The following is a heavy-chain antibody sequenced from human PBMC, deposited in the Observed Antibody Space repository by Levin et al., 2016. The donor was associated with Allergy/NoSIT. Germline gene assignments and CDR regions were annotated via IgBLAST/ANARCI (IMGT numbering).Heavy chain of an antibody. CDR3: VKDKWPTPGGLFDI. CDR2: ISSNGDST. CDR1: GFTFSAYA. Sequence: GESLKISCEASGFTFSAYAVHWVRQAPGKTLEYVSGISSNGDSTDYTDSVKGRFIVSRDNFRTTLYLQMHSLRQNDTATYFCVKDKWPTPGGLFDIWGQGTLVTVSS. V-gene: IGHV3-64D*06. J-gene: IGHJ4*02. D-gene: IGHD5-12*01.